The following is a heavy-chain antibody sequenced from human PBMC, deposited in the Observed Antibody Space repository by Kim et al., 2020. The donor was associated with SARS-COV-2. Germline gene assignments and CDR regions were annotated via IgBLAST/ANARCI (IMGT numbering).Heavy chain of an antibody. D-gene: IGHD4-17*01. V-gene: IGHV3-23*01. CDR1: GFTFSSYA. Sequence: GGSLRLSCAASGFTFSSYAMSWVRQAPGKGLEWVAAISGSGGSTYYADSVKGRFTISRDNSKNTLYMQMNSLRAEDTAVYYCAKDRGAYGDYVRGFDPWGQGTLVTVSS. CDR3: AKDRGAYGDYVRGFDP. J-gene: IGHJ5*02. CDR2: ISGSGGST.